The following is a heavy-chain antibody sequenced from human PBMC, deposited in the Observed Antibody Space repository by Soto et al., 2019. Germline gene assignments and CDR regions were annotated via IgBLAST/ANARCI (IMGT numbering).Heavy chain of an antibody. CDR3: ARGWPARRNWFHP. J-gene: IGHJ5*02. D-gene: IGHD6-6*01. V-gene: IGHV3-48*03. Sequence: EVQLVESGGGLVQPGGSLRLSCAASGFTFSSYEMNWVRQAPGKGLEWVSYISSSGSTIYYADSVKGRFTISRDNAKNSLYLQMNSLRAEDTAVYYCARGWPARRNWFHPWGQGTLVTVAS. CDR1: GFTFSSYE. CDR2: ISSSGSTI.